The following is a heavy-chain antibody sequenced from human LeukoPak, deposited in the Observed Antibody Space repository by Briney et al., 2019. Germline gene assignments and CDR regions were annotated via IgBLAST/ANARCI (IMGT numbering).Heavy chain of an antibody. CDR3: AKGSEESMDV. J-gene: IGHJ6*02. CDR2: ISYDGSNK. V-gene: IGHV3-30*18. Sequence: GRSLRLSCVATGFTFSSYGMHWVRQAPGKGLEWVAVISYDGSNKYYADSVKGRFTISRDNSKNTLYLQMNSLRAEDTAEYYCAKGSEESMDVWGQGTTVTVSS. CDR1: GFTFSSYG.